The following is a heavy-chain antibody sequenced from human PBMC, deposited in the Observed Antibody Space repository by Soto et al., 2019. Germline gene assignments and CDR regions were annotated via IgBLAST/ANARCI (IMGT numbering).Heavy chain of an antibody. CDR1: GGTFSRSA. D-gene: IGHD1-20*01. Sequence: QVQLVQSGAEVKKPGSSVKVSCKASGGTFSRSAISGVRQAPGQGLECMGVIMPTSGRPDYAQKIQGRVIITADESPRTAYLELCGLRSEDTAVYYCARTTITGSSPPRGFFDLWGRGTLVTVSS. CDR3: ARTTITGSSPPRGFFDL. J-gene: IGHJ2*01. V-gene: IGHV1-69*01. CDR2: IMPTSGRP.